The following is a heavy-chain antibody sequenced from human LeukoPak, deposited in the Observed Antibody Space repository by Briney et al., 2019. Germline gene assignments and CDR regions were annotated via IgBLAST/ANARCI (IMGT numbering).Heavy chain of an antibody. CDR3: ARDSRIAARPSGDY. Sequence: GGSLRLSCAASGFTFSSYAMHWVRQAPGKGLEWVAVISYDGSNKYYADSVKGRFTISRDNSKNTLYLQMNSLRAEDTAVYYCARDSRIAARPSGDYWGQGILVTVSS. CDR2: ISYDGSNK. V-gene: IGHV3-30-3*01. J-gene: IGHJ4*02. D-gene: IGHD6-6*01. CDR1: GFTFSSYA.